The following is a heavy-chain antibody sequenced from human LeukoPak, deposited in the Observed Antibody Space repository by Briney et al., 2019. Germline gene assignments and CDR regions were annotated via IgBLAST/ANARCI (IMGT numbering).Heavy chain of an antibody. V-gene: IGHV4-38-2*02. J-gene: IGHJ5*02. D-gene: IGHD3-10*01. CDR2: IYHSGST. CDR3: ARDRITMVRGVISFDP. Sequence: SETLSLTCTVSGYSISSGYYWGWIRQPPGKGLEWIGSIYHSGSTYYNPSLKSRVTISVDTSKNHFSLKLSSVTASDTAVYYCARDRITMVRGVISFDPWGQGTLVTVSS. CDR1: GYSISSGYY.